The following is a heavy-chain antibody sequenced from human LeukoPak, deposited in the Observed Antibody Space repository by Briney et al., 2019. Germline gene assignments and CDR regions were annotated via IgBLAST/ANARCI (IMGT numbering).Heavy chain of an antibody. D-gene: IGHD3-10*01. V-gene: IGHV1-2*02. CDR2: INPNTGDR. CDR3: AREFGSGSYYNFDS. CDR1: GYFFSDYY. Sequence: ASVKVSCKASGYFFSDYYIHWVRQAPGQGLKWMGWINPNTGDRTYAQKFQGRITLTRDMAITTAFMELTNLKSDDMAFYFCAREFGSGSYYNFDSWGQGTLVTVSS. J-gene: IGHJ5*01.